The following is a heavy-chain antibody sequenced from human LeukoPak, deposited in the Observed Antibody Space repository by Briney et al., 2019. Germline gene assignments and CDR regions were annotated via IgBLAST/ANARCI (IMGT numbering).Heavy chain of an antibody. Sequence: GRSLRLSCAASGFTFSSYGMHWVRQAPGKGLEWVAVIWYDGSNKYYADSVKGRFTISRDNSKNTLYLQMNSLRAEDTAVYYCAKDSLGVTRPHYYYYGMDVWGKGTTVTVSS. D-gene: IGHD2-21*02. J-gene: IGHJ6*04. CDR2: IWYDGSNK. CDR3: AKDSLGVTRPHYYYYGMDV. V-gene: IGHV3-33*06. CDR1: GFTFSSYG.